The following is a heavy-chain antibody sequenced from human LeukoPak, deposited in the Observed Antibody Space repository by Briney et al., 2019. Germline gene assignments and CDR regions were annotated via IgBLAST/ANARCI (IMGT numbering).Heavy chain of an antibody. CDR3: ATPERDCSSTSCYSFDY. J-gene: IGHJ4*02. V-gene: IGHV1-24*01. Sequence: ASAKVSCKVSGYTLTELSMHWVRQAPGKGLEWMGGFDPEDGETIYAQKFQGRVTMTEDTSTDTAYMELSSLRSENTAVYYCATPERDCSSTSCYSFDYWGQGTLVTVSP. CDR1: GYTLTELS. CDR2: FDPEDGET. D-gene: IGHD2-2*01.